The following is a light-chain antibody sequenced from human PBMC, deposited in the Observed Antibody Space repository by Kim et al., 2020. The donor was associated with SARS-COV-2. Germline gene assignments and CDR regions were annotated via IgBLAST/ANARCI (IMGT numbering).Light chain of an antibody. CDR2: DVS. J-gene: IGLJ2*01. CDR1: SSAIGAYNS. Sequence: PGQSITISCTGTSSAIGAYNSVSWYQHHPGTAPKVIIYDVSRRPSGISNRFSGSKSAKTASLAISGLQAEDEAVYYCSSYTSRSVVFGGGTQLTVL. CDR3: SSYTSRSVV. V-gene: IGLV2-14*03.